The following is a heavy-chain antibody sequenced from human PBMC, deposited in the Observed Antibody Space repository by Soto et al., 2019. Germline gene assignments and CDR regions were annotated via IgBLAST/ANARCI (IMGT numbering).Heavy chain of an antibody. J-gene: IGHJ2*01. V-gene: IGHV2-5*05. Sequence: QITLRESGPSLVKPTQTLTLTCTFSGFSLSTSGAGVGCIRQSPGKALEWLALIYWDDNKYYGPSLKSRLTITXXTXNXXLVLTMTNMAPVDTATYYCVHRRTATYGGRGDFALWGRGPLVTVSS. CDR1: GFSLSTSGAG. D-gene: IGHD2-15*01. CDR2: IYWDDNK. CDR3: VHRRTATYGGRGDFAL.